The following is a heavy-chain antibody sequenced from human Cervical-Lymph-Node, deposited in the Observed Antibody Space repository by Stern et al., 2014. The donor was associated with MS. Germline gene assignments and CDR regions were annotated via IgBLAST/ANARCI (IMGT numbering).Heavy chain of an antibody. CDR3: ARQLGHSNFLHY. CDR1: GYSFTNYW. J-gene: IGHJ4*02. V-gene: IGHV5-51*01. D-gene: IGHD4-11*01. Sequence: VQLVQSGAGVKRPGQSLKISCRASGYSFTNYWVAWVRQKPGKGLEWMEIIHPGDSEVRYSPSFQGRVTMSVDRSINTAYLQWSSLQPSDTAMYYCARQLGHSNFLHYWGQGVLVTVSS. CDR2: IHPGDSEV.